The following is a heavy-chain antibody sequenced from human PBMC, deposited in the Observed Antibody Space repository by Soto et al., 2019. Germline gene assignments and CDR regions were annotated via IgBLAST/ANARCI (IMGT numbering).Heavy chain of an antibody. CDR3: ATARGVVAATDPYFDY. Sequence: GASVKVSCKVSGYTLTELSMHWVRQAPGKGLEWMGGFDPEDGETIYAQKFQGRVTMTEDTSTDTAYMELSSLRSEDTAVYYCATARGVVAATDPYFDYWGQGTLVTVS. CDR1: GYTLTELS. D-gene: IGHD2-15*01. CDR2: FDPEDGET. V-gene: IGHV1-24*01. J-gene: IGHJ4*02.